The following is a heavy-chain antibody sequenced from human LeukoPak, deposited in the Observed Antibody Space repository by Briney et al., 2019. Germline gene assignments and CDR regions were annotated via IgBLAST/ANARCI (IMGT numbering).Heavy chain of an antibody. J-gene: IGHJ4*02. V-gene: IGHV3-53*01. CDR3: AREFPSLGYCSGGSCYPGYSDY. Sequence: PGGSLRLSCAASGFTVSSNYMSWVRQAPGKGLEWVSVIYSGGSTYYADSVKGRFTISRDNSKNTLYLQMNSLRAEDTAVYYCAREFPSLGYCSGGSCYPGYSDYWGQGTLVTVSS. CDR1: GFTVSSNY. CDR2: IYSGGST. D-gene: IGHD2-15*01.